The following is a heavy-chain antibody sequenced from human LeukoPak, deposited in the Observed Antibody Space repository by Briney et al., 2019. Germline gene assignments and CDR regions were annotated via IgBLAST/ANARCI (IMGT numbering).Heavy chain of an antibody. Sequence: GGSLRLSCAASGFTFSDYYMSWIRQAPGKGLEWVANIKQDGSEKYYVDSVKGRFTISRDNAKNSLYLQMNSLRAEDTAVYYCASTYYYDSSGYYPFDPWGQGTLVTVSS. CDR3: ASTYYYDSSGYYPFDP. V-gene: IGHV3-7*01. CDR2: IKQDGSEK. J-gene: IGHJ5*02. D-gene: IGHD3-22*01. CDR1: GFTFSDYY.